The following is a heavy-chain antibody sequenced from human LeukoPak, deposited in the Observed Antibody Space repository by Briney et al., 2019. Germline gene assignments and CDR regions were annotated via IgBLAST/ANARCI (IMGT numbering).Heavy chain of an antibody. CDR1: GLTVSINY. CDR3: ARESREFDY. V-gene: IGHV3-7*04. Sequence: RGSLRLSCAASGLTVSINYMSWVRQAPGKGLEWVANINQDGSEKYYVDSVKGRFTISRDNAKNSLYLQLNSLRAEDTAVYYCARESREFDYWGQGTLVTVSS. CDR2: INQDGSEK. J-gene: IGHJ4*02.